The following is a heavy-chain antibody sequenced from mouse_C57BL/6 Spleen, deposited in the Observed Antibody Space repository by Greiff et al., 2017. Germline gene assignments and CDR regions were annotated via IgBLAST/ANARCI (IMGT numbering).Heavy chain of an antibody. CDR2: IDPSDSYT. J-gene: IGHJ2*01. CDR1: GYTFTSYW. V-gene: IGHV1-69*01. Sequence: QVQLQQPGAELVMPGASVKLSCKASGYTFTSYWMHWVKQRPGQGLEWIGEIDPSDSYTNYNQKFKGKSTLTVDKSSSTAYMQLSSLTSEASAVYYCARGGVFDYWGQGTTLTVSS. CDR3: ARGGVFDY.